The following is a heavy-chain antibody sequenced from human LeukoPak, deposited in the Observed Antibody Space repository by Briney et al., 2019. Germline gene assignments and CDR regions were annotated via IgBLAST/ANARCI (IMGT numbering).Heavy chain of an antibody. CDR1: GFTFTNYW. CDR2: INQDGGTE. CDR3: ARHTLWRSDY. D-gene: IGHD1-1*01. J-gene: IGHJ4*02. Sequence: GGSLRLSCAAYGFTFTNYWLTWVRQAPGKGLEWVANINQDGGTEYYVDSMKGRFTISRDNAKNLVYLQINSLRAEDTAVYFCARHTLWRSDYWGQGALVTVSS. V-gene: IGHV3-7*01.